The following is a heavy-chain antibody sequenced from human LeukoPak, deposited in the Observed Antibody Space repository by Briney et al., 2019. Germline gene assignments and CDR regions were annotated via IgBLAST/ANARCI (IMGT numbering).Heavy chain of an antibody. CDR3: ARRTTFPVVGMDV. D-gene: IGHD1-7*01. CDR1: GGSISSNIW. CDR2: IFHSGSP. Sequence: SETLSLTCAVSGGSISSNIWWTWARQPPGKGLEWIGEIFHSGSPNYTPSLKSRVTISVDKSKNQFSLKLSSVTAADTAVYYCARRTTFPVVGMDVWGQGTTVTVSS. V-gene: IGHV4-4*02. J-gene: IGHJ6*02.